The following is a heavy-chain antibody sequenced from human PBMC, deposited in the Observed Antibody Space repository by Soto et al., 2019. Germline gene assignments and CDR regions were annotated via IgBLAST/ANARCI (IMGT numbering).Heavy chain of an antibody. V-gene: IGHV6-1*01. CDR1: GDSVSSNSVA. CDR3: ARDTPAKGSYFDY. CDR2: TYYRSKWYN. D-gene: IGHD1-26*01. J-gene: IGHJ4*02. Sequence: SQTLSLTCAISGDSVSSNSVAWNWIRQSPSRGLEWLGRTYYRSKWYNDYAVSVKSRITIKPDTSKNQFSLQLNSVTPEDTAVYYCARDTPAKGSYFDYWGQGTMVTVYS.